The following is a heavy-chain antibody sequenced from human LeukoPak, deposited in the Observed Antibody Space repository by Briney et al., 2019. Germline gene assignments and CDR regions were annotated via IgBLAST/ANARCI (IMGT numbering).Heavy chain of an antibody. Sequence: ASVKVSCXASGYTFTGYYMYWVRQAPRQGLEWMGRINPNSGGTNYAQKFQGRVTMTRDTSISTAYMELSRLRSDDTAVYYCAREGGDPAWFDIWGQGTMVTVSS. D-gene: IGHD3-10*01. CDR1: GYTFTGYY. CDR3: AREGGDPAWFDI. V-gene: IGHV1-2*06. J-gene: IGHJ3*02. CDR2: INPNSGGT.